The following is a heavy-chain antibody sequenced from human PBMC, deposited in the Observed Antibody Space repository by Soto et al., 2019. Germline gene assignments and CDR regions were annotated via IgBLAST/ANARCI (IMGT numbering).Heavy chain of an antibody. V-gene: IGHV3-30-3*01. CDR3: ARDAEYIVVVLAAIGD. CDR2: ISYDGSNK. CDR1: GFTFSSYA. D-gene: IGHD2-15*01. Sequence: QVQLVESGGGVVQPGRSLRLSCAASGFTFSSYAMHWVRQAPGKGLEWVAVISYDGSNKYYADSVKGRFTISRDNSKNTLYLQMNSLRAEDTAVYYCARDAEYIVVVLAAIGDWGQGTLVTVSS. J-gene: IGHJ4*02.